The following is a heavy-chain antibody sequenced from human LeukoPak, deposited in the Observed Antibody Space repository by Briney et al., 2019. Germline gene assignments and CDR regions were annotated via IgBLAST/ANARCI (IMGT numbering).Heavy chain of an antibody. CDR1: GYSISSGYY. Sequence: PSETLSLTCAVSGYSISSGYYWGWIRQPPGKGLEWIGSIYHSGSTYYNPSLKSRVTISVDTSKNQFSLKLSSVTAADTAVYYCAIPDSSGPYDAFDIWGQGTMVTVSS. CDR2: IYHSGST. J-gene: IGHJ3*02. D-gene: IGHD3-22*01. CDR3: AIPDSSGPYDAFDI. V-gene: IGHV4-38-2*01.